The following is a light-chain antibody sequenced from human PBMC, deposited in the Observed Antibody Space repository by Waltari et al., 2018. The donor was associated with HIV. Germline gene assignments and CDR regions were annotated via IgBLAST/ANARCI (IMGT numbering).Light chain of an antibody. Sequence: QSALTQPRSVSGSPGQSVTIPCTGTSSDVGGYNYVSWYQHHPGKAPKLMIYDVYKRPSGVPDRFSGSDSGNTASLTISGLQAEDEADYYCCSYAGSYVYVFGTGTKVTVL. CDR3: CSYAGSYVYV. CDR2: DVY. V-gene: IGLV2-11*01. CDR1: SSDVGGYNY. J-gene: IGLJ1*01.